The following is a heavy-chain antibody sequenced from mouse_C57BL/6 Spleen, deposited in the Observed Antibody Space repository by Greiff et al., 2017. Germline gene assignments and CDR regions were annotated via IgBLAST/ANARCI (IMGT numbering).Heavy chain of an antibody. V-gene: IGHV5-4*01. CDR1: GFTFSSYA. CDR2: ISDGGSYT. D-gene: IGHD1-1*01. Sequence: EVMLVESGGGLVKPGGSLKLSCAASGFTFSSYAMSWVRQTPEQRLEWVATISDGGSYTYYPDNVKGRFTISRDNAKNNLYLQVSHLKSEDTAMYYCARDGDYCGTAWFAYWGQGTLVTVSA. CDR3: ARDGDYCGTAWFAY. J-gene: IGHJ3*01.